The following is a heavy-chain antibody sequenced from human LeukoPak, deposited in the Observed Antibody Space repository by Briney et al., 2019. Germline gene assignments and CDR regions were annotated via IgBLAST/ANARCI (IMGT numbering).Heavy chain of an antibody. CDR2: ISAYNGNT. V-gene: IGHV1-18*04. D-gene: IGHD3-16*02. CDR1: GYTFTGYY. CDR3: AIDLGELSPLDY. Sequence: ASVKVSCKASGYTFTGYYMHWVRQAPGQGLEWMGWISAYNGNTNYAQKLQGRVTMTTDTSTSTAYMELRSLRSDDTAVYYCAIDLGELSPLDYWGQGTLVTVSS. J-gene: IGHJ4*02.